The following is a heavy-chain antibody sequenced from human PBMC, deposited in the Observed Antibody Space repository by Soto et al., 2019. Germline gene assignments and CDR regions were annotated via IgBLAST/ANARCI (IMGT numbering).Heavy chain of an antibody. J-gene: IGHJ6*02. D-gene: IGHD3-22*01. CDR1: GFTFSSYS. Sequence: ESGGGLVKPGGSLRLSCAASGFTFSSYSMNWVRQAPGKGLEWVSSISSSSSYIYYADSVKGRFTISRDNAKNSLYLQMNSLRAEDTAVYYCARPYDSSGYSYYYYYGMDVWGQGTTVTVSS. CDR3: ARPYDSSGYSYYYYYGMDV. CDR2: ISSSSSYI. V-gene: IGHV3-21*01.